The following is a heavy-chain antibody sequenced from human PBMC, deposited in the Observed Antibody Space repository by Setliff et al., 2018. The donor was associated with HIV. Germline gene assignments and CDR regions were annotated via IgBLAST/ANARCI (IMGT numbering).Heavy chain of an antibody. V-gene: IGHV4-39*07. CDR3: ARLVSSSSKFDS. CDR1: GGSISSGSYY. D-gene: IGHD6-6*01. CDR2: IYYSGST. Sequence: SETLSLTCTVSGGSISSGSYYWSWIRQPPGKGLEWIGSIYYSGSTYYNPSLKSRVTISVDTSKNQFSLKLSSVTAADTAVYYCARLVSSSSKFDSWGQGTLVTVSS. J-gene: IGHJ4*02.